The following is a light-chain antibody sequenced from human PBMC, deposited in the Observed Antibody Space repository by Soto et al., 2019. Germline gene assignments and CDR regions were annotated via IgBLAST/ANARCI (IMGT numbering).Light chain of an antibody. Sequence: QSALTQPASVSGSPGQSITISCTGTSSDVRNYNLVSRYQQHPGKAPKLMIYEDTNRPSGVSNRFSGSKSGNTASLTISGLQAEDEADYYCCSYADRSTDVVFGGGTKLTVL. CDR3: CSYADRSTDVV. CDR1: SSDVRNYNL. CDR2: EDT. V-gene: IGLV2-23*01. J-gene: IGLJ2*01.